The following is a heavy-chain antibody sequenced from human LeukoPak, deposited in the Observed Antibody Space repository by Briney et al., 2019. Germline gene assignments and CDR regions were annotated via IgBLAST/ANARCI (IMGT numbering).Heavy chain of an antibody. D-gene: IGHD5-18*01. CDR2: ISRSSTYI. V-gene: IGHV3-21*01. CDR3: PMSGDTAIVLSDY. CDR1: GFTFSSYS. Sequence: GGSLRLSCAASGFTFSSYSMNWVRQAPGKGLEWVSSISRSSTYIYYADSVKGRFTISRDNAKNSLYLQMNSLRAEDTAVYYCPMSGDTAIVLSDYWGQGTLVTVSS. J-gene: IGHJ4*02.